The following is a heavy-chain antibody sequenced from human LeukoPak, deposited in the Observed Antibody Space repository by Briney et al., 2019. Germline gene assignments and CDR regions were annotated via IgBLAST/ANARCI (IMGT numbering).Heavy chain of an antibody. CDR3: ARAPDYYYDSSGPHFDY. D-gene: IGHD3-22*01. V-gene: IGHV1-18*01. CDR1: GYTFTSYG. Sequence: ASVKVSCKASGYTFTSYGISWVRQAPGQGLEWMGWISAYNGNTNYAQKLQGRVTMTTDTSTSTAYMELRSLRSDNTAVYYCARAPDYYYDSSGPHFDYWGQGTLVTVSS. J-gene: IGHJ4*02. CDR2: ISAYNGNT.